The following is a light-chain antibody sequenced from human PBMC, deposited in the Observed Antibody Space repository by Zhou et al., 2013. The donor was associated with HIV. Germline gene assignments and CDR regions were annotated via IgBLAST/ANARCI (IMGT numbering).Light chain of an antibody. CDR3: QQTYNYPRT. Sequence: IQMTQSPSSLSASVGDRVTITCRASQSISYYLHWYQQKPGKAPKLLIYAASSLQSGVPSRFSGSGSGTDFTLTISSLQPEDFATYYCQQTYNYPRTFGQGTKVEI. J-gene: IGKJ1*01. CDR1: QSISYY. CDR2: AAS. V-gene: IGKV1-39*01.